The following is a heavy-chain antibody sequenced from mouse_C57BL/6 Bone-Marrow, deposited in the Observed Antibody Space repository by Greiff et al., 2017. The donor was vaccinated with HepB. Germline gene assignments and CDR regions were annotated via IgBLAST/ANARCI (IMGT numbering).Heavy chain of an antibody. CDR3: ARGRRAMDY. J-gene: IGHJ4*01. V-gene: IGHV1-69*01. CDR2: IDPSDSYT. Sequence: QVQLKQPGAELVMPGASVKLSCKASGYTFTSYWMHWVKQRPGQGLEWIGEIDPSDSYTNYNQKFKGKSTLTVDKSSSTAYMQLSSLTSEDSAVYYCARGRRAMDYWGQGTSVTVSS. CDR1: GYTFTSYW.